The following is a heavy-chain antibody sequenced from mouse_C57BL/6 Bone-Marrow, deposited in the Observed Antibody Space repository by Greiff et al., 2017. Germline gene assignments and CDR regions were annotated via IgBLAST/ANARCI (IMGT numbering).Heavy chain of an antibody. CDR2: INYDGSST. J-gene: IGHJ1*03. CDR3: ARVPLPTVVANHWYFDV. V-gene: IGHV5-16*01. D-gene: IGHD1-1*01. CDR1: GFTFSDSY. Sequence: EVMLVESEGGLVQPGSSLKLSCTASGFTFSDSYMAWVRQVPEKGLEWVANINYDGSSTYYLDSLKSRFIFSRDNAKNILYLQMSSLKSEDTATYYGARVPLPTVVANHWYFDVWGTGTSVTVSS.